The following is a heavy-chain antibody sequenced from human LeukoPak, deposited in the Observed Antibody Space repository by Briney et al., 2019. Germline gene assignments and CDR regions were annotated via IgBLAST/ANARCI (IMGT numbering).Heavy chain of an antibody. V-gene: IGHV1-18*01. CDR3: ARGIAVASLDY. CDR1: GYTFISYG. Sequence: ASVKVSCKASGYTFISYGISWVRQAPGQGLEWVGWISAYNVNTNYAQKLQGRVTMTTDTSTSTAYMELSSLRSDGTAVYYCARGIAVASLDYWGQGTLVTVSS. D-gene: IGHD6-19*01. CDR2: ISAYNVNT. J-gene: IGHJ4*02.